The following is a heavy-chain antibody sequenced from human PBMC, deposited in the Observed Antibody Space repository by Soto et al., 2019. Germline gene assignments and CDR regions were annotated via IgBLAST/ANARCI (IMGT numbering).Heavy chain of an antibody. D-gene: IGHD2-15*01. CDR1: WGTYISPS. V-gene: IGHV1-69*13. Sequence: SVEGSCNTSWGTYISPSGNWGRQAHGQGLEWMGGVISLFGTANYAHNFKGRVTITAEQSTSTASLELNSLRSDGTAVYYWAREVGDGGSTAALLDWGQGTLVTGSA. CDR3: AREVGDGGSTAALLD. CDR2: VISLFGTA. J-gene: IGHJ4*02.